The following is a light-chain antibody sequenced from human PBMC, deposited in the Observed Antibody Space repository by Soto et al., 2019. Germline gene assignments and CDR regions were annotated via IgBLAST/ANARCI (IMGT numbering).Light chain of an antibody. CDR2: VGTGGIEG. V-gene: IGLV9-49*01. CDR3: GTDHGSGRDFVWL. J-gene: IGLJ2*01. Sequence: QAVVTQPPSASASLGASVTLTCTLSSGYSYDRVDWYKQRPGKGPRFVMRVGTGGIEGSKGDGIPDRFSVLGSGLNRYLTIKNIREEDESDYYCGTDHGSGRDFVWLFGGGTKVTVL. CDR1: SGYSYDR.